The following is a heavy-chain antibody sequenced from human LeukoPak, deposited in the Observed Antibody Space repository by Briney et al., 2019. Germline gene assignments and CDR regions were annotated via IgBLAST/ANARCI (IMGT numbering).Heavy chain of an antibody. CDR3: ARGIKVVNYDAFDI. V-gene: IGHV4-39*07. J-gene: IGHJ3*02. D-gene: IGHD4-23*01. CDR1: GGSISSSRFF. CDR2: INFSGTT. Sequence: SETLSLTCTVSGGSISSSRFFWAWIRQPPGKGLEWIGNINFSGTTYYNPSLKSRVTLSVDTSKNQFSLKLSSVTAADTAVYYCARGIKVVNYDAFDIWGQGTMVTVSS.